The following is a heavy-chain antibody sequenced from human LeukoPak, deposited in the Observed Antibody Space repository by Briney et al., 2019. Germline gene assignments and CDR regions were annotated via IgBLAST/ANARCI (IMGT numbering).Heavy chain of an antibody. CDR2: IYYSGST. CDR1: GGPISSSSYY. Sequence: KPSETLSLTCTVSGGPISSSSYYWGWIRQPPGKGLEWIGSIYYSGSTYYNPSLKSRVTISVDTSKNQFSLKLSSVTAADTAVYYCAREKSSSSFSGYFDYWGQGTLVTVSS. CDR3: AREKSSSSFSGYFDY. D-gene: IGHD6-6*01. J-gene: IGHJ4*02. V-gene: IGHV4-39*07.